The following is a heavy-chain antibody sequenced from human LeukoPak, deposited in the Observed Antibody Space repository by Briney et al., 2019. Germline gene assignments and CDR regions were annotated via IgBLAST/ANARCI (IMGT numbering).Heavy chain of an antibody. CDR2: IDPLRDIV. CDR1: GGTYSTYT. CDR3: ARMPSPDGRSSVDY. J-gene: IGHJ4*02. V-gene: IGHV1-69*02. Sequence: SVKVSCKASGGTYSTYTLNWVRQAPGQGLEWMGRIDPLRDIVNYAQKFQGRVTITADKSSNTAYTELASLTSEDTAVYYCARMPSPDGRSSVDYWGQGTLVIVSS. D-gene: IGHD6-13*01.